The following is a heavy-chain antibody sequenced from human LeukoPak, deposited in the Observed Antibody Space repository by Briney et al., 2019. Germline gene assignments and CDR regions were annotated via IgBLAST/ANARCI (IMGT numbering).Heavy chain of an antibody. Sequence: ASVKVSCKASGGTFSSYAISWVRQAPGQGLEWMGGIIPIFGTANYAQKFQGRVTITADKSTSTAYMELSSLRSEDTAVYYCARRYYDFWRGNWFDPWGQGTLVTVSS. CDR3: ARRYYDFWRGNWFDP. V-gene: IGHV1-69*06. D-gene: IGHD3-3*01. CDR1: GGTFSSYA. J-gene: IGHJ5*02. CDR2: IIPIFGTA.